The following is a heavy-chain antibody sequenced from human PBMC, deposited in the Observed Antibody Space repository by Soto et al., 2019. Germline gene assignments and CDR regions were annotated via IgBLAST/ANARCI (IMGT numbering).Heavy chain of an antibody. D-gene: IGHD1-1*01. CDR2: FDPEDSET. Sequence: ASVKVSCKVSGYTLTELSMHWVRQAPGKGLEWMGGFDPEDSETIYAQKFQGRVTMTEDTSTDTAYMELSSLRSEDTAVYYCATDGKAPFPYYYYGVDVWGQGTTVTVSS. CDR3: ATDGKAPFPYYYYGVDV. J-gene: IGHJ6*02. V-gene: IGHV1-24*01. CDR1: GYTLTELS.